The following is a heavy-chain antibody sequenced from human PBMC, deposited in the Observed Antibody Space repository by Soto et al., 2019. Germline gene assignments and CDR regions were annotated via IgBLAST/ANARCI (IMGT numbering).Heavy chain of an antibody. CDR3: ARDSKQWLAVTFDY. CDR2: ISSSSSYI. J-gene: IGHJ4*02. V-gene: IGHV3-21*01. CDR1: GFTFSSYS. Sequence: PGGSLRLSCAASGFTFSSYSMNWVRQAPGKGLEWVSSISSSSSYIYYADSVKGRFTISRDNAKNSLYLQMNSLRAEDTAVYYCARDSKQWLAVTFDYWGQGTLVTVSS. D-gene: IGHD6-19*01.